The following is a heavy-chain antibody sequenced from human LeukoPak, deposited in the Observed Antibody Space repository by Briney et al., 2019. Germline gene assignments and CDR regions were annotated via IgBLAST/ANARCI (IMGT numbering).Heavy chain of an antibody. J-gene: IGHJ4*02. D-gene: IGHD3-22*01. CDR1: GGSISSYY. CDR3: ARYDSSGYYFDY. CDR2: IYYSGST. Sequence: PSETLSLTCTVSGGSISSYYWSWIRQPPGKGLEWIGYIYYSGSTYYNPSLKSRVTISEDTSKNQFSLKLSSVTAADTAVYYCARYDSSGYYFDYWGQGTLVTVSS. V-gene: IGHV4-59*08.